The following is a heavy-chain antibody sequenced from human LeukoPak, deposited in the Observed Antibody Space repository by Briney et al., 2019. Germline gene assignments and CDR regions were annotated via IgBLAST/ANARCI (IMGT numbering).Heavy chain of an antibody. D-gene: IGHD1-26*01. CDR1: GGTFSSYA. CDR2: IIPIFGTA. V-gene: IGHV1-69*05. CDR3: GGSTDRSYYYFDY. Sequence: SVKVSCKASGGTFSSYAISWVRQAPGQGLEWMGRIIPIFGTANYAQKFQGRVTITTDESTSTAYMELSSLRSEDTAVYYCGGSTDRSYYYFDYWGQGTLVTVSS. J-gene: IGHJ4*02.